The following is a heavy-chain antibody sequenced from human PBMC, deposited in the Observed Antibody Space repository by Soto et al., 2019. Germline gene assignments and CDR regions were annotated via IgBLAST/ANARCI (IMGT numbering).Heavy chain of an antibody. CDR2: IYSGGST. V-gene: IGHV3-53*01. J-gene: IGHJ5*02. Sequence: ESLRLSCAASGFTVSSNYMSWVRQAPGKGLEWVSVIYSGGSTYYADSVKGRFTISRDNSKNTLYLQMNSLRAEDTAMYYCARRAAAGPLNPWGQGTLVTVSS. CDR1: GFTVSSNY. D-gene: IGHD6-13*01. CDR3: ARRAAAGPLNP.